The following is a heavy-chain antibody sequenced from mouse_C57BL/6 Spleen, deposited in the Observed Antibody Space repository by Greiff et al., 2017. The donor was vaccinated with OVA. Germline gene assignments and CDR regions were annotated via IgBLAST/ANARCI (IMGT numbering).Heavy chain of an antibody. J-gene: IGHJ4*01. V-gene: IGHV7-3*01. Sequence: EVKLEESGGGLVQPGGSLSLSCAASGFTFTDYYMSWVRQPPGKALEWLGFIRNKANGYTTEYSASVKGRFTISRDNSQSILYLQMNALRAEDSATYYCARSRGDAMDYWGQGTSVTVSS. CDR1: GFTFTDYY. CDR3: ARSRGDAMDY. CDR2: IRNKANGYTT.